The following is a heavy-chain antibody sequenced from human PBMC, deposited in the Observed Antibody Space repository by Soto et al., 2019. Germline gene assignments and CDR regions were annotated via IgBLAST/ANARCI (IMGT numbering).Heavy chain of an antibody. CDR3: AGGDWQLLTSSHYLEV. D-gene: IGHD2-15*01. J-gene: IGHJ6*03. CDR1: GGSFSGYY. V-gene: IGHV4-34*01. Sequence: SETLSLTCAVYGGSFSGYYWSWIRQPPGKGLEWIGEINHSGSTNYNPSLKSRVTISVDTSKNQFSLKLSSVTAADTAVYYCAGGDWQLLTSSHYLEVWGKGTTVTVSS. CDR2: INHSGST.